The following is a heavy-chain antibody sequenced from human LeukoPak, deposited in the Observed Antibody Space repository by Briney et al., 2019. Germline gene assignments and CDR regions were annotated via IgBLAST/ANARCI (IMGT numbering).Heavy chain of an antibody. J-gene: IGHJ1*01. Sequence: ASVKVSCKASGYTFTSEDINWVRQAPGQGPEWMGWMNPNSGNTGLTQKFQGRVTMTRDTSISTAYMELNSLKSEDTAVYYCAKYCYTGSCYPRHFQLWGQGTLVTVSS. CDR2: MNPNSGNT. V-gene: IGHV1-8*01. D-gene: IGHD1-26*01. CDR1: GYTFTSED. CDR3: AKYCYTGSCYPRHFQL.